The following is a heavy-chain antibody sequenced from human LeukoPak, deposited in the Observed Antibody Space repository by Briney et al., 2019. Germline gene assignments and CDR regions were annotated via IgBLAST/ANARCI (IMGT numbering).Heavy chain of an antibody. J-gene: IGHJ4*02. CDR3: TRDRLFDC. V-gene: IGHV3-21*01. D-gene: IGHD6-6*01. Sequence: PGASLTLSCAASGFSLRTFSLHLVRQAPGQRLQWVSSIGSTTTDMSFTHSLKGRFSIFRDNAKNSLSLRMNSLRVEDTAVYYCTRDRLFDCWGQGTLVTVSS. CDR1: GFSLRTFS. CDR2: IGSTTTDM.